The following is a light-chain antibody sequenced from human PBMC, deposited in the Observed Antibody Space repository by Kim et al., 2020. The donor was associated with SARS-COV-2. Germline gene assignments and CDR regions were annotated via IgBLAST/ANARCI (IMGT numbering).Light chain of an antibody. J-gene: IGKJ5*01. V-gene: IGKV1-33*01. CDR3: QQYERLPIT. CDR2: DAS. Sequence: DIQMTQSPSSLSASVGDRVTITCRASADIRDHLSWYQLKPGKAPKLLIYDASNSETGVPSRFTGTGSGTDFSFTIDSLQPEDFVTYYCQQYERLPITFAQGTRLEIK. CDR1: ADIRDH.